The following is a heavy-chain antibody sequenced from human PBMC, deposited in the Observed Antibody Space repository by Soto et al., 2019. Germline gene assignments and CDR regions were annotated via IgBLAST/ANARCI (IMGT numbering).Heavy chain of an antibody. Sequence: QVQLQESGPGLVKPSGTLSLTCAVSGGSITSNNWWSWVRQPPGKGLEWIGEIYRSGSPNYNPSLKSGVTISVGDSKNHAALMLISVTAADEAVYYCATLRKAEQRTDAWGQGTTVTVSS. D-gene: IGHD4-17*01. CDR3: ATLRKAEQRTDA. J-gene: IGHJ6*02. CDR1: GGSITSNNW. V-gene: IGHV4-4*02. CDR2: IYRSGSP.